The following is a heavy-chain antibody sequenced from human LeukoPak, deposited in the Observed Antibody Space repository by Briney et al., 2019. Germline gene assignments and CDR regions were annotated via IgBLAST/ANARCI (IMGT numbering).Heavy chain of an antibody. Sequence: ASVKVSCKASGGTFSSYAISWVRQAPGQGLEWMGRIIPILGIANYAQKFQDRVTITADKSTSTAYMELSSLRSEDTAVYYCARAGSRDAFDIWDQGTMVTVSS. D-gene: IGHD6-13*01. CDR3: ARAGSRDAFDI. CDR1: GGTFSSYA. CDR2: IIPILGIA. J-gene: IGHJ3*02. V-gene: IGHV1-69*04.